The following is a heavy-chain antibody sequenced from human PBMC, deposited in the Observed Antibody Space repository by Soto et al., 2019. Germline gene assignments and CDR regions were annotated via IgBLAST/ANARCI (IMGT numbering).Heavy chain of an antibody. CDR1: GYTFTSYD. V-gene: IGHV1-8*01. CDR3: ARGLGAYYYYYMDV. Sequence: QVPLVQSGAEVKKPGASLKVSCKASGYTFTSYDINWVRQATGQGLEWMGWMNPNSGNTGYAQKFQGRVTMNRNTSISTAYMELSSLRSEDTAVYYCARGLGAYYYYYMDVWGKGTTVTVAS. D-gene: IGHD3-10*01. J-gene: IGHJ6*03. CDR2: MNPNSGNT.